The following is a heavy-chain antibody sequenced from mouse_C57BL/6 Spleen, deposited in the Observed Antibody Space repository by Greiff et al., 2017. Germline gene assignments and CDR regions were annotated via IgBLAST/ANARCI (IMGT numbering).Heavy chain of an antibody. V-gene: IGHV1-39*01. J-gene: IGHJ4*01. CDR1: GYSFTDYN. Sequence: VQLQQSGPELVKPGASVKISCKASGYSFTDYNMNWVKQSNGKSLEWIGVINPNDGTTSYNQKFKGKATLTVDQSSSTAYMQLNSLTSEDSAVXYCAPTVVDTDYAMDYWGQGTSVTVSS. CDR2: INPNDGTT. D-gene: IGHD1-1*01. CDR3: APTVVDTDYAMDY.